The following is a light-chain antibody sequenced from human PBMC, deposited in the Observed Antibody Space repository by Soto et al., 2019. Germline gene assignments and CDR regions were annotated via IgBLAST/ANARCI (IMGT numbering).Light chain of an antibody. Sequence: QSALTQPASVSGSPGQSITISCTGTSSDVGSYNLVSWYQQHPGKAPKLMIYDVTKRPSWVSNHISGAKSGNTAALTIFGLQAEEDADNCCCSNAGRSTRLVCGGGTQLTVL. CDR3: CSNAGRSTRLV. CDR1: SSDVGSYNL. V-gene: IGLV2-23*02. J-gene: IGLJ2*01. CDR2: DVT.